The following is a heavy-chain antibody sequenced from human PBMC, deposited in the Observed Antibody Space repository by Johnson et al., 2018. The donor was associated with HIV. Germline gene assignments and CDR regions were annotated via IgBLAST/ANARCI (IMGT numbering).Heavy chain of an antibody. Sequence: VQLVESGGGLIQPGGSLRLSCAASGFTVSSNYMSWVRQAPGKGLEWVSLIYSGGSTYYADSVKGRFTISSDDSKNTLYLQMSSLRAEDTAVYYCARGGGSSSWYQADAFDIWGQGTMVTVSS. CDR1: GFTVSSNY. D-gene: IGHD6-13*01. CDR3: ARGGGSSSWYQADAFDI. V-gene: IGHV3-66*03. J-gene: IGHJ3*02. CDR2: IYSGGST.